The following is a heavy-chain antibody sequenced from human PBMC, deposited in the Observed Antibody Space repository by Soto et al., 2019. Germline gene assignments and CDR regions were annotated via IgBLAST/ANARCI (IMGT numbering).Heavy chain of an antibody. CDR2: ISTFNGNT. Sequence: QVNLVQSGTEVKEPGASVKVSCKASASTFTGYTINWVRQAPGQGLEWMGWISTFNGNTKYAENFEGRVTMTTNTPTTTAYMELTSLTFDDTAGYFCARGTVTSGRWFGPWGQGTLVSVSS. CDR3: ARGTVTSGRWFGP. D-gene: IGHD4-17*01. J-gene: IGHJ5*02. CDR1: ASTFTGYT. V-gene: IGHV1-18*04.